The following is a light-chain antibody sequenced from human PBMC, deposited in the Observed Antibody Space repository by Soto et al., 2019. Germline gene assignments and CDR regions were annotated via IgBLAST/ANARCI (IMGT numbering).Light chain of an antibody. CDR1: QSISSY. CDR3: QQSYSAPLS. CDR2: AAS. Sequence: DIQMTQSPSSLSASVGDRVTITCRASQSISSYLNWYQQKPGRAPELLIYAASSLQSGVPSRFSGSGSGTDFTLTIRSLQPEDFATYYCQQSYSAPLSFGGGTKVESK. V-gene: IGKV1-39*01. J-gene: IGKJ4*01.